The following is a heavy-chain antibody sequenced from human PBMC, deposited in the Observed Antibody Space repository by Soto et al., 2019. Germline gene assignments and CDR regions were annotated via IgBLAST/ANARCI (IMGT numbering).Heavy chain of an antibody. D-gene: IGHD2-2*02. CDR2: IIPIFNST. J-gene: IGHJ4*02. Sequence: SVKVSCKVSGSRFSNYVISWVRQAPGHGLEWLGRIIPIFNSTKYAQSFQGRVTITADRSTSTASLELSSLRSDDTAVYYCAREGRGKKAGYNGLVSLGYWGQGTLVTVSS. CDR1: GSRFSNYV. CDR3: AREGRGKKAGYNGLVSLGY. V-gene: IGHV1-69*06.